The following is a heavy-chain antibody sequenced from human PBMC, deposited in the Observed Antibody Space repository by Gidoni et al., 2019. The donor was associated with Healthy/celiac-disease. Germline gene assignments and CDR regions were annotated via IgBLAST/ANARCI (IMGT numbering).Heavy chain of an antibody. CDR3: ARRRYCSGGSCWGDYFDY. J-gene: IGHJ4*02. V-gene: IGHV4-39*01. CDR1: GGSISSSSYY. D-gene: IGHD2-15*01. CDR2: IYYSGGT. Sequence: QLQLQESGPGLVKPPETLSLTCTVSGGSISSSSYYWGWIRQPPGKGLEWIGSIYYSGGTYYNPSLKSRVTISVDTSKDQFSLKLSSVTAADTAVYYCARRRYCSGGSCWGDYFDYWGQGTLVTVSS.